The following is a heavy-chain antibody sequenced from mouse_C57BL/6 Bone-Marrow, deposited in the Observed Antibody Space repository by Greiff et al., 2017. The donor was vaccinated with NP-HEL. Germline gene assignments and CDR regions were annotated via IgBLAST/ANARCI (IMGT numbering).Heavy chain of an antibody. V-gene: IGHV5-6*01. Sequence: EVMLVESGGDLVKPGGSLKLSCAASGFTFSSYGMSWVRQTPDKRLEWVATISSGGSYTYYPDSVKGRFTISIDNAKNTLYLQMSSLKSEDTAMYYCARWDDYDGYYYAMDYWGQGTSVTVSS. CDR1: GFTFSSYG. CDR3: ARWDDYDGYYYAMDY. CDR2: ISSGGSYT. D-gene: IGHD2-4*01. J-gene: IGHJ4*01.